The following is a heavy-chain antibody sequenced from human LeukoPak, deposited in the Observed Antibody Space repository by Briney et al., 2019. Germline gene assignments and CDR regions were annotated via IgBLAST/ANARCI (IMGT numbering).Heavy chain of an antibody. CDR2: FDPEDGET. D-gene: IGHD1-26*01. Sequence: ASVKVSCKVSGYTLTELSMHWVRQAPGKGLEWMGGFDPEDGETIYAQKFQGRVTMTEDTSTDTAYMELSSLRSEDTAVYYCATGGSHYIAFDIWGQGTMVTVSS. CDR1: GYTLTELS. V-gene: IGHV1-24*01. J-gene: IGHJ3*02. CDR3: ATGGSHYIAFDI.